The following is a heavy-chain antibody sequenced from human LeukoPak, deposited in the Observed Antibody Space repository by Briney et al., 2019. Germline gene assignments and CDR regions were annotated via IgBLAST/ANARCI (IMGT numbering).Heavy chain of an antibody. CDR1: GFTFTNYA. Sequence: ASVKVSCKASGFTFTNYAMQWVRQAPGQRLEWMGWINAGNGHTRYSQRFQGRATITRDTSATTVYMEVTSLRSEDTAVYYCARGIWSRTVSSYYFDYWGQGTLVTVSS. CDR3: ARGIWSRTVSSYYFDY. V-gene: IGHV1-3*01. CDR2: INAGNGHT. J-gene: IGHJ4*02. D-gene: IGHD3-3*01.